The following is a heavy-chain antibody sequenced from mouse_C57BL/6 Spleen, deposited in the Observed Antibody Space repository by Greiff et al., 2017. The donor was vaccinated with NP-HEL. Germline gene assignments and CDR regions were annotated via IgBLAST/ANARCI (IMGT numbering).Heavy chain of an antibody. Sequence: QVQLQQSGAELVRPGASVTLSCKASGYTFNDYEMHWVKQTPVHGLEWIGAIDPETGGTAYNQKFNGKAILAADKSSRPAYMDLRDLTSGGSAVYYCTILPVVKGDYYAMDYWGQGTSVTVSS. D-gene: IGHD1-1*01. CDR3: TILPVVKGDYYAMDY. CDR2: IDPETGGT. CDR1: GYTFNDYE. V-gene: IGHV1-15*01. J-gene: IGHJ4*01.